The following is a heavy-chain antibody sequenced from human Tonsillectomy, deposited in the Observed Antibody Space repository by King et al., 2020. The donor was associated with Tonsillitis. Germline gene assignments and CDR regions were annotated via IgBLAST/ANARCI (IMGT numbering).Heavy chain of an antibody. Sequence: QLVQSGAEVKKPGASVKVSCKASAYTFTGYYMHWVRQAPGQGLEWMGWINPNGGGTNYAQKFQGRVTMTRDTSLSTAYLELSRLRSDDTALYFCARDQDRGGEGSFDIWGPRTMVHVSS. CDR3: ARDQDRGGEGSFDI. CDR1: AYTFTGYY. J-gene: IGHJ3*02. D-gene: IGHD1-14*01. CDR2: INPNGGGT. V-gene: IGHV1-2*02.